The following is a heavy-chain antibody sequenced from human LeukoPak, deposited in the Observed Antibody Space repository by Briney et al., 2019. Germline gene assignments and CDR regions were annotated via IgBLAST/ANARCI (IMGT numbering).Heavy chain of an antibody. J-gene: IGHJ4*02. CDR3: AREGPMAFDC. CDR2: ISSGSTYI. CDR1: GFTFSIYN. D-gene: IGHD5-24*01. Sequence: GGSLRLSCAASGFTFSIYNINWVRQAPGKGLEWVTYISSGSTYIYYADSVKGRFTISRDNAKNSLSLQLNSLRAEDTAVYYCAREGPMAFDCWGQGTLVTVSS. V-gene: IGHV3-21*01.